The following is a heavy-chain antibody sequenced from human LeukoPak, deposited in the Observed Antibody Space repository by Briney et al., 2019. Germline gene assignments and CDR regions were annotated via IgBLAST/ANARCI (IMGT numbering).Heavy chain of an antibody. D-gene: IGHD3-10*01. Sequence: PGGSLTLSCAASGFTFSSYWMHWVRQAPGKGLVWVSRIDSDGSYTSYADSVKGRFTISRDNAKNTQYLQMNSLRAEDTAVYYCARGGYYVSGSWDYWGQEPWSPSPQ. CDR2: IDSDGSYT. CDR3: ARGGYYVSGSWDY. J-gene: IGHJ4*01. V-gene: IGHV3-74*01. CDR1: GFTFSSYW.